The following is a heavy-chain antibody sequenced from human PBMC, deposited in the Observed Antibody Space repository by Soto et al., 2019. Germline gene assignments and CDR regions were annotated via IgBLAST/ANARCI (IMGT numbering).Heavy chain of an antibody. CDR2: ISSSSATI. V-gene: IGHV3-48*02. Sequence: EVQLVESGGGLVQRGGSLRLSCAASGFTFSIYGMNWVGQAPGRGLEWLSYISSSSATIYYTDSVKGRFTISRDNAKDPLDLQKSRLGDDETDVYYCAREDIVGATPDYCGHGALVTDYS. CDR1: GFTFSIYG. D-gene: IGHD1-26*01. CDR3: AREDIVGATPDY. J-gene: IGHJ4*01.